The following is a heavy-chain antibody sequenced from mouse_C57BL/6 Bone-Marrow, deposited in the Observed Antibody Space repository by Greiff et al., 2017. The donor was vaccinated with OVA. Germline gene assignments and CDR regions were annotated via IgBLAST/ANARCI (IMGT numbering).Heavy chain of an antibody. CDR2: INPRTGGT. Sequence: VQLQQSGPELVKPGASVKISCKASGYSFTGYYMNWVKQSPEKSLEWIGEINPRTGGTTYKQKFKAKSTLTVDKSSSTAYMQLKSLTSEDSAVYYCARECSSYLHWYFDVWGTGTTVTVSS. CDR3: ARECSSYLHWYFDV. CDR1: GYSFTGYY. V-gene: IGHV1-42*01. D-gene: IGHD1-1*01. J-gene: IGHJ1*03.